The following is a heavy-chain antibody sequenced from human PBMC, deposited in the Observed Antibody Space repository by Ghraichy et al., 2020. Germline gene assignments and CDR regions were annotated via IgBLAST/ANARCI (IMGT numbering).Heavy chain of an antibody. CDR2: LYHSGST. Sequence: SETLSLTCTVSGGSISDYFWSWIRQSPGKGLEWIGYLYHSGSTNYNPSLKSRVTISVDTSKNQFFLTLTSVTVADTAGYFCARGGLLNGIATDNGFDPWGPGTRVTVSS. V-gene: IGHV4-59*01. CDR3: ARGGLLNGIATDNGFDP. D-gene: IGHD2-21*01. CDR1: GGSISDYF. J-gene: IGHJ5*02.